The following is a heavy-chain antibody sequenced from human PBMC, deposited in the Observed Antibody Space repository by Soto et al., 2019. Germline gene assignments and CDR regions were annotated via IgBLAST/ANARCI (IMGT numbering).Heavy chain of an antibody. D-gene: IGHD2-21*02. CDR2: IIPIFGTS. V-gene: IGHV1-69*01. J-gene: IGHJ4*02. Sequence: QVQLVQSGAEVKKPGSSVKVSCKASGGTFSSYAISWVRQAPGQGLEWMGGIIPIFGTSNYAQKFQGRVTIPADEAASNTYVKLSSLRSEDTAVYYCAILHCGRACYSPHSDYWGPGTLVTVS. CDR1: GGTFSSYA. CDR3: AILHCGRACYSPHSDY.